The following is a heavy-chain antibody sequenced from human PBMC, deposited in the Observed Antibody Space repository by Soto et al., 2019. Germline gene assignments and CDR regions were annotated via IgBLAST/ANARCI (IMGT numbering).Heavy chain of an antibody. CDR2: IIPIFGTA. Sequence: ASVKVSCKASGGTFSSYAISWVRQAPGQGLEWMGGIIPIFGTANYAQKFQGRVTITADESTSTAYMELSSLRSEDTAVYYCARVKWFGELPSYYYGMDVWGQGTTVTVSS. J-gene: IGHJ6*02. CDR1: GGTFSSYA. V-gene: IGHV1-69*13. D-gene: IGHD3-10*01. CDR3: ARVKWFGELPSYYYGMDV.